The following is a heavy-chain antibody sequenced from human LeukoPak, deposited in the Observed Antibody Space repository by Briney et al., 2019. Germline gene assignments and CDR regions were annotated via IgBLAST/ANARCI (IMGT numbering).Heavy chain of an antibody. CDR1: GGSFSGYY. CDR3: ARTRRQWLGYFDY. CDR2: INHSGST. Sequence: SETLSLTCAVYGGSFSGYYWSWVRQPPGKGLEWIGEINHSGSTNYNPSPKSRVTISVDTSKNQFSLKLSSVTAADTAVYYCARTRRQWLGYFDYWGQGTLVTVSS. D-gene: IGHD6-19*01. V-gene: IGHV4-34*01. J-gene: IGHJ4*02.